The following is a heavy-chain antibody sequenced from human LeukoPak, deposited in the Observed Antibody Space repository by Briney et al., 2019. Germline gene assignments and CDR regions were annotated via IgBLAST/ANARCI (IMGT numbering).Heavy chain of an antibody. V-gene: IGHV3-21*01. Sequence: GGSLRLSCAASGFTFSSYSMNWVRQAPGKGVEWVSSISSSSSYIYYADSVKGRFTISRDNAKNSLYLQMNSLRAEDTAVYYCAREWGIAVIDYWGQGTLVTVSS. D-gene: IGHD6-19*01. CDR3: AREWGIAVIDY. CDR1: GFTFSSYS. CDR2: ISSSSSYI. J-gene: IGHJ4*02.